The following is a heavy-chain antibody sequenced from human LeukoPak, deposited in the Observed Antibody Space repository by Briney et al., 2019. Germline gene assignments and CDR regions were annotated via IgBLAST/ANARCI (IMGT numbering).Heavy chain of an antibody. V-gene: IGHV3-53*04. D-gene: IGHD3-22*01. CDR1: GFTVSSNY. J-gene: IGHJ4*02. Sequence: GGSLRLSCAASGFTVSSNYMSWVRQAPGKGLEWVSVIYSGGSTYYADSVKGRFTISRHNSKNTLYLQMNSLRAEDTAVYYCARNSHDSRGYTDYGGREPLVPVSS. CDR2: IYSGGST. CDR3: ARNSHDSRGYTDY.